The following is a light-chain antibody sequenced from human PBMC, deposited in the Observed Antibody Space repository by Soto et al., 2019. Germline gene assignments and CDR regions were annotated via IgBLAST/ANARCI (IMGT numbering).Light chain of an antibody. CDR3: QKYGSYPWA. CDR2: KAS. CDR1: QSISAW. V-gene: IGKV1-5*03. Sequence: DIQMTQSPSTLSASVGDRVSINCRASQSISAWLAWYQQKPGKAPRLLIYKASTLEIGVPSRFSGSGSGTEFTLTISSLQPDDFATYYCQKYGSYPWAFGQGTKVDIK. J-gene: IGKJ1*01.